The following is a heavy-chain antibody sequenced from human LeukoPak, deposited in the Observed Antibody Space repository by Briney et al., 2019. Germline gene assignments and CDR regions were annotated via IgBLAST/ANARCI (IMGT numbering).Heavy chain of an antibody. J-gene: IGHJ4*02. CDR3: ARDKAGYGSGSYPIV. D-gene: IGHD3-10*01. CDR1: GYTFTSYD. V-gene: IGHV1-8*01. CDR2: MNPNSGNT. Sequence: ASVKVSCKASGYTFTSYDINWVRQATGQGLEWMGWMNPNSGNTGYAQKFQGRVTMTRNTSISTAYMELSSLRSEDTAVYYCARDKAGYGSGSYPIVWGQGTLVTVSS.